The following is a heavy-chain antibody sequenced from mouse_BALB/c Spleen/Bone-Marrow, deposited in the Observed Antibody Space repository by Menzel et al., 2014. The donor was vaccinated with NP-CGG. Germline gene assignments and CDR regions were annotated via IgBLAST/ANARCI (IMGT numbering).Heavy chain of an antibody. CDR1: GYAFTNYL. D-gene: IGHD1-1*01. CDR3: ARSTTVKDYFDY. J-gene: IGHJ2*01. Sequence: QVQLQQSGAELVRPGTSVKVSCKASGYAFTNYLIEWVKQRPGQGLEWIGVINPGSGGSNNNEKFKGKATLTADKSSSTAHMQLSSLTSDDSAVYFCARSTTVKDYFDYWGQGTTLTVSS. V-gene: IGHV1-54*01. CDR2: INPGSGGS.